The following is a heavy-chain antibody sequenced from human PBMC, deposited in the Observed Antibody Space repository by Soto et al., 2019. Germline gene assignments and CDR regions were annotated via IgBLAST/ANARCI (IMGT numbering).Heavy chain of an antibody. CDR2: IYHSGST. V-gene: IGHV4-4*02. Sequence: SETLSLTCAVSSGSISSSNWWRWVRQPPGKGLEWIGEIYHSGSTNYNPSLKSRVTISVDKSKNQFSLKLSSVTAADTAVYYCARSVTTEGYYFDYWGQGTLVTVSS. CDR3: ARSVTTEGYYFDY. CDR1: SGSISSSNW. D-gene: IGHD4-17*01. J-gene: IGHJ4*02.